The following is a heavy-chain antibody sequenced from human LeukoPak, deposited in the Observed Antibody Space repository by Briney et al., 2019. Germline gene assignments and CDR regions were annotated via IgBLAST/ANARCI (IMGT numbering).Heavy chain of an antibody. CDR2: IRSNGGTI. CDR1: GFPFSRFE. D-gene: IGHD2-15*01. V-gene: IGHV3-48*03. J-gene: IGHJ4*02. Sequence: GGAVRLSCAASGFPFSRFERNWVQQAPGQGLEGIAYIRSNGGTIYYSDSVKGRFSISRDNTKNFLFLQMNSLRAEDTAVYYCAKVGPDCSGGSCHDYWGQGTLVTVSS. CDR3: AKVGPDCSGGSCHDY.